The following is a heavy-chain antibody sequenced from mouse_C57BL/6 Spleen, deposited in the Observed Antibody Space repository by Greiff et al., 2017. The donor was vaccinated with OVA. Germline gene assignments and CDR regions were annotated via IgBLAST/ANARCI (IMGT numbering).Heavy chain of an antibody. CDR1: GYSITSDY. V-gene: IGHV3-8*01. CDR3: ARRITTVSPYAMDY. D-gene: IGHD1-1*01. Sequence: EVQLQQSGPGLAKPSQTLSLTCSVTGYSITSDYWNWLRKFPGNKLEYMGYISYSGSTYYNPSLKSRISITRDTSKNQYYLQLNSVTTEDTATYYCARRITTVSPYAMDYWGQGTSVTVSS. J-gene: IGHJ4*01. CDR2: ISYSGST.